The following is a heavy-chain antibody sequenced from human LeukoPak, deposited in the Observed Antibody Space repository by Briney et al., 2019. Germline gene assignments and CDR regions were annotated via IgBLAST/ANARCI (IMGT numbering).Heavy chain of an antibody. V-gene: IGHV1-69*06. D-gene: IGHD3-9*01. CDR1: GGTFSSYA. J-gene: IGHJ4*02. Sequence: SVKVSCKASGGTFSSYAISWVRQAPGQGLEWMGGIIPIFGTANYAQKFQGRVTITADKSTSTAYMELSSLRSEDTAVYYCAGDSYDILTGYYKGGSFDYWGQGTLVTVSS. CDR3: AGDSYDILTGYYKGGSFDY. CDR2: IIPIFGTA.